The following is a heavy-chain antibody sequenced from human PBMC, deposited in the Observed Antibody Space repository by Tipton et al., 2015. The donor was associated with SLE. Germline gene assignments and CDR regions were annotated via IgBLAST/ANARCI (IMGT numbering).Heavy chain of an antibody. V-gene: IGHV4-4*07. J-gene: IGHJ4*02. D-gene: IGHD3-16*01. CDR3: ARAWGFGDRFGY. CDR2: IYTSGAT. Sequence: TLSLTCNVSGVSVSSSYWSWIRQPAGKGLEWIGRIYTSGATDDNPSLKSRVTMSVDMSKNQIFLKMTSVTAADTARYYCARAWGFGDRFGYWGQGTLVTVSS. CDR1: GVSVSSSY.